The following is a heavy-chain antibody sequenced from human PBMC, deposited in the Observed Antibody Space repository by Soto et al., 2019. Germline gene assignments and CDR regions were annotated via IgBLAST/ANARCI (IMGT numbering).Heavy chain of an antibody. J-gene: IGHJ5*02. CDR2: IYYSGST. D-gene: IGHD3-9*01. Sequence: SETLSLTCTVSGGSISSYYWSWIRQPPGKGLEWIGYIYYSGSTNYNASLKSRVTISVDTSKNQFSLDLSSVTAADTAVYYCARDRRYGTRGRFDPWGQGTLVTVSS. CDR1: GGSISSYY. CDR3: ARDRRYGTRGRFDP. V-gene: IGHV4-59*01.